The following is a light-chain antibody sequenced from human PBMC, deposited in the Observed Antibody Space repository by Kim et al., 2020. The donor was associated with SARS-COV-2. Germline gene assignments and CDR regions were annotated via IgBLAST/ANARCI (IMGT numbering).Light chain of an antibody. CDR1: NLRTYS. Sequence: SSELTQDPAVSVALGQTIRITCQGDNLRTYSASWYQQKPGQAPVLVIFPKNNRPLGIPDRFSGSRSGNTASLPITGAQAEDEADYYFKSRDSSGNLLVFG. V-gene: IGLV3-19*01. CDR2: PKN. J-gene: IGLJ2*01. CDR3: KSRDSSGNLLV.